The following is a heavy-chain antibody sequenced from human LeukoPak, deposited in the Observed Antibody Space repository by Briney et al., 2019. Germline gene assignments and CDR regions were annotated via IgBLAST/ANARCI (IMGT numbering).Heavy chain of an antibody. CDR2: IYYSGST. V-gene: IGHV4-39*07. Sequence: NPSETLSLTCTVSGGSISSSSYYWGWIRQPPGKRLEWIGSIYYSGSTYYNPPLKSRVTISVDTSKNQCSLKLSSVTAADTAVYYCAGGWGSFDLWGRGTLVTVSS. CDR3: AGGWGSFDL. CDR1: GGSISSSSYY. D-gene: IGHD1-26*01. J-gene: IGHJ2*01.